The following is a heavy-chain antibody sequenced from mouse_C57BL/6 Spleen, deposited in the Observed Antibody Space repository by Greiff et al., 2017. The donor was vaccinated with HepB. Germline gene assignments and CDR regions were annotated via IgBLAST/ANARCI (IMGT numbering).Heavy chain of an antibody. CDR1: GYSITSGYD. D-gene: IGHD1-1*01. CDR3: AREYDYGSKRDWYFDV. V-gene: IGHV3-1*01. CDR2: ISYSGST. Sequence: EVKLQESGPGMVKPSQSLSLTCTVTGYSITSGYDWHWIRHFPGNKLEWMGYISYSGSTNYNPSLKSRISITHDTSKNHFFLKLNSVTTEDTATYYCAREYDYGSKRDWYFDVWGTGTTVTVSS. J-gene: IGHJ1*03.